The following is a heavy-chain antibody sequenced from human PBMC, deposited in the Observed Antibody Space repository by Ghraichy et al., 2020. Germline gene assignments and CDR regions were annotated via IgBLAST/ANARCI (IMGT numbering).Heavy chain of an antibody. CDR1: GYTFTVYY. Sequence: ASVKVSCKASGYTFTVYYMHWVRQAPRQGLEWMGWINPNSGGTNYAQKFQGWVTMTRDTSISTAYMELSRLRSDDTAVYYCARPYSGYDYGDAFDIWGQGTMVTVSS. D-gene: IGHD5-12*01. CDR2: INPNSGGT. V-gene: IGHV1-2*04. J-gene: IGHJ3*02. CDR3: ARPYSGYDYGDAFDI.